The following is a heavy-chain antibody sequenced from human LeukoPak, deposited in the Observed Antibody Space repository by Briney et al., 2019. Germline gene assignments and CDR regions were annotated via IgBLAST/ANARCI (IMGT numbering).Heavy chain of an antibody. CDR1: GGSISTSSYY. CDR2: IYYSGNT. V-gene: IGHV4-39*01. CDR3: ARPRSLAAPSSWFDP. Sequence: PSETLSLTCSVSGGSISTSSYYWAWIRQPPGKGLEWIGSIYYSGNTYYNSSLESRVTISVDASDKQFSLELTSVTAADTAVHYCARPRSLAAPSSWFDPWGQGTLVIVSS. J-gene: IGHJ5*02. D-gene: IGHD3-10*01.